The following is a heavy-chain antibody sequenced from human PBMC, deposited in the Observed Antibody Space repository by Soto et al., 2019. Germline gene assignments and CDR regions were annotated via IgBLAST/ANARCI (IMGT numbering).Heavy chain of an antibody. D-gene: IGHD2-2*01. J-gene: IGHJ5*02. CDR1: GGTFSIYA. CDR2: MIALFGTS. CDR3: ARDGTRPLSLGGSITTKKHRFDP. V-gene: IGHV1-69*05. Sequence: YSVKVSCTAYGGTFSIYAISLVRQAPGGGLEWMGWMIALFGTSNYAEKFQGRVTMTRDTSIRTAYMELSRLRSDDTAVYYCARDGTRPLSLGGSITTKKHRFDPWAQATLLTAYS.